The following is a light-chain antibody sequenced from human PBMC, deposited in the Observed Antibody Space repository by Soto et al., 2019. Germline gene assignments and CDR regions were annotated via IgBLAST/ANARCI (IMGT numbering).Light chain of an antibody. CDR2: WAS. V-gene: IGKV4-1*01. Sequence: DIVMTQSPDSLAVSLGERATIKCKSSRSLLYSSNTKNYLAWYQPRPGQPPKLLFYWASTRESGVPDRFSGGGSGTDFTLTINSLQAEDVAVYYCQQYYSTPYTFGQGTKLEIK. J-gene: IGKJ2*01. CDR1: RSLLYSSNTKNY. CDR3: QQYYSTPYT.